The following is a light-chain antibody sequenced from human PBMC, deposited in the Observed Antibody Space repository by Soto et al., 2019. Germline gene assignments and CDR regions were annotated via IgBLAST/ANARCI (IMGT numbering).Light chain of an antibody. J-gene: IGKJ4*01. Sequence: EIVLTQSPATLSLSPGERATLSCRASQSVSRYLAWYQQKPGQAPRLLIYDASNRATGVPARFSGSGSGTDFTHTISRLEPEDFAVYYCQQRSNWPPLPFGGGTKVEIK. V-gene: IGKV3-11*01. CDR3: QQRSNWPPLP. CDR1: QSVSRY. CDR2: DAS.